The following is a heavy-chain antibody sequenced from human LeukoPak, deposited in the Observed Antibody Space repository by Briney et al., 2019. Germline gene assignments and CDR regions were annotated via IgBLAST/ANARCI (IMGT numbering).Heavy chain of an antibody. CDR2: LPYDGNNE. CDR1: GFFFSNSG. CDR3: AKDGLYCTGGSCYNLLNS. J-gene: IGHJ4*02. D-gene: IGHD2-15*01. V-gene: IGHV3-30*18. Sequence: GGSLRLSCAASGFFFSNSGMHWVRQAPGKRLEWVAILPYDGNNEYYADSVKGRFTASRVNSENTLYLQMNSLRSEDTAVYYCAKDGLYCTGGSCYNLLNSWGQGTLVIVSS.